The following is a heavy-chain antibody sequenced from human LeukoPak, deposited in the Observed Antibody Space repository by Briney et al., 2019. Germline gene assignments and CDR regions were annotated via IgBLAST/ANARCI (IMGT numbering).Heavy chain of an antibody. D-gene: IGHD4-17*01. V-gene: IGHV3-30-3*01. Sequence: GGSLRLSCAASGFTFSSYAMHWVRQAPGKGLEWVAVISYDGSNKYYADSVKGRFTISRDNAKNRLFLQMNSMRAEDTAVYFCAREAVGDVLDYWGQGTLVTVSS. CDR2: ISYDGSNK. J-gene: IGHJ4*02. CDR3: AREAVGDVLDY. CDR1: GFTFSSYA.